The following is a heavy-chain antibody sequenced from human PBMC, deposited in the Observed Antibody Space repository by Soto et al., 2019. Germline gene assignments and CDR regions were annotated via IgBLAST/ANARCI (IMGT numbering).Heavy chain of an antibody. Sequence: QVQLVESGGGVVQPGRSLRLSCAASGFTFSSYGMHWVRQAPGKGLEWVAFIWHDGGNKFYAESVKGRFTISRDNCKNTLYLQMTSLSAEDTAMYYCARDGDVNTGFGKDYWGQGTLVTVSS. CDR2: IWHDGGNK. CDR3: ARDGDVNTGFGKDY. CDR1: GFTFSSYG. J-gene: IGHJ4*02. V-gene: IGHV3-33*01. D-gene: IGHD3-16*01.